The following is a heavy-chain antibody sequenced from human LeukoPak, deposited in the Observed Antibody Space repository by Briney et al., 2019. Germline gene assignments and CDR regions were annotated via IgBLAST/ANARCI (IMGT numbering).Heavy chain of an antibody. CDR1: GYTFSGYY. V-gene: IGHV1-3*03. Sequence: ASVKVSCKASGYTFSGYYMHRVRQAPGQGLEWMGWINAGNGNTKYSQEFQGRVTITRDTSASTAYMELSSLRSEDMAVYYCAREGNLLWIGDGYYMDVWGKGTTVTVSS. CDR3: AREGNLLWIGDGYYMDV. D-gene: IGHD3-10*01. J-gene: IGHJ6*03. CDR2: INAGNGNT.